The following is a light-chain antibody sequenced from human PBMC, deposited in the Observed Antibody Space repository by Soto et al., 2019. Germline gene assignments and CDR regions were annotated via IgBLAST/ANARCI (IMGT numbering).Light chain of an antibody. CDR3: TSCISSSTPFYV. CDR1: SSDVGGYNF. J-gene: IGLJ1*01. V-gene: IGLV2-14*01. CDR2: DVT. Sequence: QSVLTQPASVSGSPGQSITISCTGTSSDVGGYNFVSWYQQHPGKAPKLMIYDVTNRPSGVSDRFSGSKSGNTASLTISGLQAEDEAHYYCTSCISSSTPFYVFGTGTKVTVL.